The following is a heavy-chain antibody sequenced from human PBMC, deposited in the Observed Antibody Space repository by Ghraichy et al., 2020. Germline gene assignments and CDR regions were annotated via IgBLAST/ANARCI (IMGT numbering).Heavy chain of an antibody. J-gene: IGHJ4*02. CDR3: AKDTMVRGGHVDY. CDR1: GFTFSSDA. D-gene: IGHD3-10*01. Sequence: GGSLRLSCAASGFTFSSDAMSWVRQAPGKGLEWVAAISGSGGSTYYADSVKGRFSISRDNSKNTLYLQMNSLRAEDTAVYYCAKDTMVRGGHVDYWGQGTLVTVS. CDR2: ISGSGGST. V-gene: IGHV3-23*01.